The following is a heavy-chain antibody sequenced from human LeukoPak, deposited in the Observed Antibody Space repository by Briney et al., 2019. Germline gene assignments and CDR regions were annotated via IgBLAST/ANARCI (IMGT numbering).Heavy chain of an antibody. Sequence: KPSETLSLTCAVHGGSFSGYYWSWIRQPPGKGLEWIGEINHSGSTNYNPSLKSRVTISVDTSKNQFSLKLSSVTAADTAVYYCARGRRSSTSNTTNWFDPWGQGTLVTVSS. J-gene: IGHJ5*02. CDR3: ARGRRSSTSNTTNWFDP. CDR1: GGSFSGYY. D-gene: IGHD2-2*01. V-gene: IGHV4-34*01. CDR2: INHSGST.